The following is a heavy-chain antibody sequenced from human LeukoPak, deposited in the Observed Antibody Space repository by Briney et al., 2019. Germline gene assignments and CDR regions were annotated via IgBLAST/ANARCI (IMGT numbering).Heavy chain of an antibody. J-gene: IGHJ4*02. V-gene: IGHV4-39*01. CDR3: ARGVGIAAAGTEDY. CDR2: IYYSGST. D-gene: IGHD6-13*01. Sequence: PSETLSLTCTVSGGSISSSSYYWGWIRQPPGKGLEWIGSIYYSGSTYYNPSLKSRVTISVDTSKNQFSLKLSSVTAADTAVYYCARGVGIAAAGTEDYWGQGTLVTVSS. CDR1: GGSISSSSYY.